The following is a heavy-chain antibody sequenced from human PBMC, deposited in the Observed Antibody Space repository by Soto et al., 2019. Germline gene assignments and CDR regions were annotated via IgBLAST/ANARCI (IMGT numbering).Heavy chain of an antibody. Sequence: GGSVTPSCSPSGLMFRNYAMIWALQAPGKWMQWGSAISGSGGSTYYADSVKGRFTISRDNSKNTLYLQMNSLRAEDTAVYYCARDPIGYCRGGNCNDWFDPWGQGTLVTVSS. CDR3: ARDPIGYCRGGNCNDWFDP. J-gene: IGHJ5*02. CDR2: ISGSGGST. CDR1: GLMFRNYA. V-gene: IGHV3-23*01. D-gene: IGHD2-15*01.